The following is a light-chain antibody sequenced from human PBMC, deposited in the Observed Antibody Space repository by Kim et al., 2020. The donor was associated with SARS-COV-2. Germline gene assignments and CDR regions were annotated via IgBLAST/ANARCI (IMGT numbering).Light chain of an antibody. Sequence: SSELTQDPAVSVALGQTVRITCQGARLRSYYASWYQQRPGEAPVLVFYGENNRPSGIPDRISGSSSGNTASLTITGAQAEDEADYYCTLRDSSGNQVIFGGGTQLTVL. J-gene: IGLJ2*01. CDR2: GEN. CDR3: TLRDSSGNQVI. CDR1: RLRSYY. V-gene: IGLV3-19*01.